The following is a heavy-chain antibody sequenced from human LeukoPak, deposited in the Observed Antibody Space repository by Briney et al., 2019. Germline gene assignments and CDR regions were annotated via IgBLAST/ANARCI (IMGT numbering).Heavy chain of an antibody. Sequence: GGSLRLSCAASGFTFSNAWMSWVRQAPGKGLEWVASIRQDGSEKYYVDSVKGRFTISRDNAKNSLFLQMSSLRAEDTAVYYCATRLTSGWNGFDDWGQGTLVTVSS. J-gene: IGHJ4*02. CDR1: GFTFSNAW. V-gene: IGHV3-7*03. CDR2: IRQDGSEK. CDR3: ATRLTSGWNGFDD. D-gene: IGHD6-19*01.